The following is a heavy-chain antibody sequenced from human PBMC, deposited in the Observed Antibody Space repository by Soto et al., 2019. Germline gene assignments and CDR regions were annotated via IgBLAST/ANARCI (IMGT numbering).Heavy chain of an antibody. Sequence: GESLKISCKGSGYSFTIYWIGWVRQMPGKGLEWMGIIYPGDSDTRYSPSFQGQVTISADKSISTAYLQWSSLKASDTAMYYCARQGLWSYYYYGMDVWGQGTTVTVSS. D-gene: IGHD5-18*01. J-gene: IGHJ6*02. CDR2: IYPGDSDT. V-gene: IGHV5-51*01. CDR1: GYSFTIYW. CDR3: ARQGLWSYYYYGMDV.